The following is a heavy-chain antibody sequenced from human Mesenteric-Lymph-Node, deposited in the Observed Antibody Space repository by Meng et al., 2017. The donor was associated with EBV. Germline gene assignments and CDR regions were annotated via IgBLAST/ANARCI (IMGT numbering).Heavy chain of an antibody. D-gene: IGHD3-16*02. V-gene: IGHV3-23*04. J-gene: IGHJ4*02. Sequence: EVQLVESGGGLVQSGGSLRLSCAASGFTFIRQAPGKGLEWVSGFRRSGGITYYGDSVKGRLTVSRDNSKNTLYLQMNSLRVEDTAVYYCVREAYRTHDFDYWGQGTLVTVSS. CDR3: VREAYRTHDFDY. CDR1: GFTF. CDR2: FRRSGGIT.